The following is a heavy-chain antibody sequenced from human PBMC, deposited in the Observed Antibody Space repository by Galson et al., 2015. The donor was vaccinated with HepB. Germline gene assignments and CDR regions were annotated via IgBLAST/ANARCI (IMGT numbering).Heavy chain of an antibody. CDR1: GFSLSKYW. D-gene: IGHD3-16*01. Sequence: SLRLSCAASGFSLSKYWMHWVRQAPGKGLVWVSRISSDGSGTNYADSVAGRFAISRDKAKNTLFLQMNSLRAEDTAVYYCSRDTRGNAFDIWGQGTMVTVSS. J-gene: IGHJ3*02. CDR3: SRDTRGNAFDI. V-gene: IGHV3-74*01. CDR2: ISSDGSGT.